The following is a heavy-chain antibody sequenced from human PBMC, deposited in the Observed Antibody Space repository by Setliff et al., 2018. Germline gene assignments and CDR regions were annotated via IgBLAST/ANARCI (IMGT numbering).Heavy chain of an antibody. CDR3: ARDSYFWTWYAFDI. J-gene: IGHJ3*02. CDR2: IYTSGST. CDR1: GGSISSGSYY. D-gene: IGHD3-3*01. Sequence: SETLSLTCTVSGGSISSGSYYWSWIRQPAGKGLEWIGRIYTSGSTNYNPSLKSRVTISVDTSKNRFSLKLSSVTAADTAVYYCARDSYFWTWYAFDIWGQGTMVTVSS. V-gene: IGHV4-61*02.